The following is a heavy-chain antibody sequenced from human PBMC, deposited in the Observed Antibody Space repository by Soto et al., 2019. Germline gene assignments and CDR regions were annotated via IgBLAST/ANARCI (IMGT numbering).Heavy chain of an antibody. CDR1: GGSISSGGYY. CDR2: IYYSGST. Sequence: PSETLSLTCTVSGGSISSGGYYWSWIRQHPGKGLEWIGYIYYSGSTYYNPSLKSRVTISVDTSKNQFSLKLSSVTAADTAVYYCARAIPSSSSSPPWFDYWGQGTLVTVSS. J-gene: IGHJ4*02. D-gene: IGHD6-6*01. CDR3: ARAIPSSSSSPPWFDY. V-gene: IGHV4-31*03.